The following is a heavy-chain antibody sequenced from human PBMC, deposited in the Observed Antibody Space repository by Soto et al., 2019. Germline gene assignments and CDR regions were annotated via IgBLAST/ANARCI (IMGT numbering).Heavy chain of an antibody. Sequence: QITLKESGPTLVKPTQTLTLTCTFSGFSLSNSGVGVAWIRQPPGKALEWLTLIYWDDDERYSPSLKSRLTITKDTSKNQVVLTLTNMDPVATATYFCAHKGGRGAAMDVWGQGTTVTVSS. CDR2: IYWDDDE. J-gene: IGHJ6*02. CDR1: GFSLSNSGVG. V-gene: IGHV2-5*02. CDR3: AHKGGRGAAMDV. D-gene: IGHD2-15*01.